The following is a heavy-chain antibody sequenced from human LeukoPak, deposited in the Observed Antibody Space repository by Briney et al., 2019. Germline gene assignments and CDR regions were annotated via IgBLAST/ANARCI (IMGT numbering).Heavy chain of an antibody. CDR1: GFTFSSYA. CDR2: ISYDGSNK. J-gene: IGHJ4*02. CDR3: ARDLAWDYGDLGTGAFDY. Sequence: GGSLRLSCAASGFTFSSYAMHWVRQAPGKGLEWVAVISYDGSNKYYADSVKGRFTISRDDSKNTLYLQMNSLRAEDTAVYYCARDLAWDYGDLGTGAFDYWGQGTLVTVSS. V-gene: IGHV3-30-3*01. D-gene: IGHD4-17*01.